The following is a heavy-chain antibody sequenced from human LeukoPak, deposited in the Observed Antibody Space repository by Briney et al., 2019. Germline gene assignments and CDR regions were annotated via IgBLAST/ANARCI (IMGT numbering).Heavy chain of an antibody. Sequence: SQTLSLTCTVSGGSVSSGDYYWSWIRQPPGKGLEWIGYIYYSGSTYYNPSLKSRVTISVDTSKNQFSLKLSSVTAADTAVYYCARAVRDTIFGVVTNHYFDYWGQGTLVTVSS. J-gene: IGHJ4*02. V-gene: IGHV4-30-4*08. CDR2: IYYSGST. CDR1: GGSVSSGDYY. D-gene: IGHD3-3*01. CDR3: ARAVRDTIFGVVTNHYFDY.